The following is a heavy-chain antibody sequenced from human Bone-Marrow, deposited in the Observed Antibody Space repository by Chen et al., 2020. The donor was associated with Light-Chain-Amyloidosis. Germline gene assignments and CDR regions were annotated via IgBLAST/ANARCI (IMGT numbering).Heavy chain of an antibody. D-gene: IGHD3-22*01. CDR2: ISSSGSTI. Sequence: EVKLGGSGGGLVQPGGSLRFSCAASGFTFSSQEMNWVRQAPGKGLEWVSYISSSGSTIYYADSVKGRFTISRDNAKNSLYLQMNSLRAEDTAVYYCARVGSYDSSGYYFYYFDYWGQGTLVTVSS. J-gene: IGHJ4*02. V-gene: IGHV3-48*03. CDR3: ARVGSYDSSGYYFYYFDY. CDR1: GFTFSSQE.